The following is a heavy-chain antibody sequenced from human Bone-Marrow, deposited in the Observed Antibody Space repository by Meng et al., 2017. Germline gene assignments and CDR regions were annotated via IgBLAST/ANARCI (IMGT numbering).Heavy chain of an antibody. Sequence: QGQRQGSGPGLVNPSQTLSLTCTVSGGSISSGGYYWSWIRQHPGKGLEWIGYIYYSGSTYYNPSLKSLVTISVDTSKNQFSLKLSSVTAADTAVYYCARVGYSGSRVTSYYFDYWGQGTLVTVSS. V-gene: IGHV4-31*01. J-gene: IGHJ4*02. D-gene: IGHD1-26*01. CDR1: GGSISSGGYY. CDR2: IYYSGST. CDR3: ARVGYSGSRVTSYYFDY.